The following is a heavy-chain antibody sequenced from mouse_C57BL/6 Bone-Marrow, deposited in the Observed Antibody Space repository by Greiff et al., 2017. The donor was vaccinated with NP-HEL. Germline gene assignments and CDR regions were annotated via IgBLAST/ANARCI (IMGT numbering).Heavy chain of an antibody. CDR3: ARSAYYSPWFAY. CDR2: INPGSGGT. D-gene: IGHD2-12*01. V-gene: IGHV1-54*01. J-gene: IGHJ3*01. CDR1: GYAFTNYL. Sequence: QVQLKQSGAELVRPGTSVKVSCKASGYAFTNYLIGWVKQRPGQGLEWIGVINPGSGGTNYNEKFKGKATLTADKSSSTAYMQLSSLTSEDSAVYFCARSAYYSPWFAYGGQGTLVTVSA.